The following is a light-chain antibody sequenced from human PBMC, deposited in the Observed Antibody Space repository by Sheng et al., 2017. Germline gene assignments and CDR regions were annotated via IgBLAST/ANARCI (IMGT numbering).Light chain of an antibody. Sequence: DIQMTQSPSTLSASIGDSVTIACRASQSVGMWLAWYQQKPGKAPTLLIYKASTLVSGVPSRFSGSGSGREFTLTISSLQPDDFATYYCQQYNGYDDTFGQGTTVEIK. CDR2: KAS. CDR3: QQYNGYDDT. CDR1: QSVGMW. J-gene: IGKJ2*01. V-gene: IGKV1-5*03.